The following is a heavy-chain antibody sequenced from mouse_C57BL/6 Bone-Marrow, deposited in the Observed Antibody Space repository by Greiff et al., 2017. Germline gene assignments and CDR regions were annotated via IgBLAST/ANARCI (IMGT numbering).Heavy chain of an antibody. D-gene: IGHD1-1*01. V-gene: IGHV5-9-1*02. CDR3: TRVRVNYYGSSYDAMDY. Sequence: EVQLVESGEGLVKPGGSLKLSCAASGFTFSSYAMSWVRQTPEKRLEWVAYISSGGDYIYYADTVKGRFTISRDNARNTLYLQMSSLKSEDTAMYYCTRVRVNYYGSSYDAMDYWGQGTSVTVSS. J-gene: IGHJ4*01. CDR1: GFTFSSYA. CDR2: ISSGGDYI.